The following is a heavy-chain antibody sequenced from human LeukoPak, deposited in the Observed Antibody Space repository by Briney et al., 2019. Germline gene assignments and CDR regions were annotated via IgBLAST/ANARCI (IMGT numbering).Heavy chain of an antibody. CDR2: IYDNGNT. D-gene: IGHD4-23*01. CDR3: VRLSVVSPHRYFDL. J-gene: IGHJ2*01. Sequence: PSETLSLTCTVSGGSISSYIWSWIRQPPGKGLEWIAYIYDNGNTNYNPSLKSRVTIALDTSKKQFSLRVNYVTAADTAVYYCVRLSVVSPHRYFDLWGRGTLVTVSS. CDR1: GGSISSYI. V-gene: IGHV4-59*08.